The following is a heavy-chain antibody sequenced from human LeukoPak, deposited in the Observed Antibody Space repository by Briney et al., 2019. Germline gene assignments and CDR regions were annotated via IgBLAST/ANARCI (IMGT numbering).Heavy chain of an antibody. D-gene: IGHD2-2*02. V-gene: IGHV3-30*18. J-gene: IGHJ5*02. CDR1: GFTFSSYG. CDR2: ISYDGGNK. CDR3: AKDQGGGYCSSTSCYMDWFDP. Sequence: GRSLRLSCAASGFTFSSYGMHWVRQAPGKGLEWVAVISYDGGNKYYADSVKGRFTISRDNSKNTLYLQMNSLRAEDTAVYYCAKDQGGGYCSSTSCYMDWFDPWGQGTLVTVSS.